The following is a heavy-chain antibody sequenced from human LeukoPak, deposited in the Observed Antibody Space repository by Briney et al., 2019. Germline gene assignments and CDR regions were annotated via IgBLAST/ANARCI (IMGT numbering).Heavy chain of an antibody. CDR3: ARDGYYYYGMDV. V-gene: IGHV4-30-2*01. CDR1: GGSISSGGYS. CDR2: IYHSGST. Sequence: SETLSLTCAVSGGSISSGGYSWSWIRQPPGKGLEWIGYIYHSGSTYYNPPLKSRVTISVDRSKNQFSLKLSSVTAADTAVYYCARDGYYYYGMDVWGQGTTVTVSS. J-gene: IGHJ6*02.